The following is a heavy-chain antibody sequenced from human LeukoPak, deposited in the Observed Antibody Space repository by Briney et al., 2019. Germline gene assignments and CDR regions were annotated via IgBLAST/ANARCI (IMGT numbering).Heavy chain of an antibody. V-gene: IGHV4-39*07. CDR3: ARLPDP. CDR2: IFYSGST. J-gene: IGHJ5*02. CDR1: GVSISSSIDY. Sequence: SETLSLTCAVSGVSISSSIDYWGWIRQPPGKGLEWIGNIFYSGSTYYSPSLKSRVTISLDTSRNQFSLKLNSVTAADTAVYYCARLPDPWGQGTLVTVSS.